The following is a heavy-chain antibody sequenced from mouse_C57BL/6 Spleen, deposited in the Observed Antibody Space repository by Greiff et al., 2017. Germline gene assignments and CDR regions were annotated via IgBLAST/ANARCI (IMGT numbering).Heavy chain of an antibody. CDR1: GYTFTSYW. CDR2: IDPSDSYT. V-gene: IGHV1-69*01. D-gene: IGHD1-1*01. CDR3: ARSSGSPWFAY. J-gene: IGHJ3*01. Sequence: QVQLQQPGAELVMPGASVKLSCKASGYTFTSYWMHWVKQRPGQGLEWIGEIDPSDSYTNYNQQFKGKSTLTVDKSSSTAYMQLSSLTSEDSAVYYCARSSGSPWFAYWGQGTLVTVSA.